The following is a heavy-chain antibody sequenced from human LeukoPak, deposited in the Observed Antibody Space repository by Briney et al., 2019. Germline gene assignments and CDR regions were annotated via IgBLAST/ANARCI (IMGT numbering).Heavy chain of an antibody. CDR3: ARGGSGSSWFDY. D-gene: IGHD3-10*01. J-gene: IGHJ4*02. V-gene: IGHV3-23*01. CDR1: GFTFSSYG. Sequence: GGSLRLSCAASGFTFSSYGMSWVRQAPGKGLEWVSAISGSGGSTYYADSVKGRFTISRDNSKNTLYLQMNSLRADDTAVYYCARGGSGSSWFDYWGQGTLVTVSS. CDR2: ISGSGGST.